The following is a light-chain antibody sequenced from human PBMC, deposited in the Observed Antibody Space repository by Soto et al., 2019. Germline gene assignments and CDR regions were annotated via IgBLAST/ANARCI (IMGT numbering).Light chain of an antibody. CDR1: QSVGSD. V-gene: IGKV3D-15*01. CDR2: DIF. Sequence: EIVMTQSPATLSVSPGERATLSCRASQSVGSDLAWYQQKPGQAPRLVIYDIFTRATRVPTRISSGGSGTEFTLTISVLQAEDVAVYYCQQYNSWPFTFCGGTKVEI. J-gene: IGKJ4*01. CDR3: QQYNSWPFT.